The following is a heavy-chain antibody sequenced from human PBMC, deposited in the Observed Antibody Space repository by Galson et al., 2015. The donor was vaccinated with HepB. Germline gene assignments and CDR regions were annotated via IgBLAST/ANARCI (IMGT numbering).Heavy chain of an antibody. CDR3: AREPSPYYYDSSGGADP. Sequence: CAISGDSVSSNSAAWNRIRQSPSRGLEWLGRTYYRSKWYNDYAVSVKSRITINPDTSKNQFSLQLNSVTPEDTAVYYCAREPSPYYYDSSGGADPWGQGTLVTVSS. D-gene: IGHD3-22*01. CDR1: GDSVSSNSAA. J-gene: IGHJ5*02. CDR2: TYYRSKWYN. V-gene: IGHV6-1*01.